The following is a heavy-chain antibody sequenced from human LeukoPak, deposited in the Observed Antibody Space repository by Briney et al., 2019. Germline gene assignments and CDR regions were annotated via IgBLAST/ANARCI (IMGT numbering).Heavy chain of an antibody. V-gene: IGHV4-4*09. J-gene: IGHJ6*03. CDR2: IYTSGST. CDR1: GGSISSYY. D-gene: IGHD6-13*01. CDR3: ARAAVGIYYYYMDV. Sequence: PSETLSLTCTVSGGSISSYYWSWIRQPPGKGLEWIGYIYTSGSTNYNPSLKSRVTISVDTSKNQFSLKLSSATAADTAVYYCARAAVGIYYYYMDVWGKGTTVTVSS.